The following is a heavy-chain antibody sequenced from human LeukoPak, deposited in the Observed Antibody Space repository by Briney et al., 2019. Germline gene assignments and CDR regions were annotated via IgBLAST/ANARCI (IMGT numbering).Heavy chain of an antibody. CDR1: GFTFSGYY. J-gene: IGHJ4*02. Sequence: GRSLRLSCAASGFTFSGYYMSWVRQVPGKGLEWVATIKQDGSERYYVGSVRGRFTISRDNANNSLYLQMNSLRVEDTAVYYCARRGTWHSDYWGQGTLVTVSS. D-gene: IGHD3-16*01. CDR2: IKQDGSER. V-gene: IGHV3-7*01. CDR3: ARRGTWHSDY.